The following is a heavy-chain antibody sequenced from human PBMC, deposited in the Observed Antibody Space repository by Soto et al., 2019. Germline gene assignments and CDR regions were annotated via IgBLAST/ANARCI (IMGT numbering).Heavy chain of an antibody. Sequence: EVQLLESGGGLVQPGGSLRLSCAASGFTFSSYAMSLVRQAPGKGLEWVSAISGSGGSTYYADSVKGRFTISRDNSKNTLYLQMNSLRAEDTAVYYCAKEGSSSWYPTNDAFDIWGQGTMVTVSS. D-gene: IGHD6-13*01. CDR2: ISGSGGST. J-gene: IGHJ3*02. CDR3: AKEGSSSWYPTNDAFDI. CDR1: GFTFSSYA. V-gene: IGHV3-23*01.